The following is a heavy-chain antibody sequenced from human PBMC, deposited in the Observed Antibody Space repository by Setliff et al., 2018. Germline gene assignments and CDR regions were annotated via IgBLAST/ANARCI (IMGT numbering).Heavy chain of an antibody. CDR3: VRDLHWGFDY. Sequence: PGGSLRLSCAAFGFSFSSHWMSWVRQVPGKGLEWVANIKEEGGEKDYVDSVKGRFTISRDNVKNSLFLQMNSLRAEDTAVYYCVRDLHWGFDYWGLGTLVTVSS. V-gene: IGHV3-7*01. CDR1: GFSFSSHW. J-gene: IGHJ4*02. CDR2: IKEEGGEK. D-gene: IGHD7-27*01.